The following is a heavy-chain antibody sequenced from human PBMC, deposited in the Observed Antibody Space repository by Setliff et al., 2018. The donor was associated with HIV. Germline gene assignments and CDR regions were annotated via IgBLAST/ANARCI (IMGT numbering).Heavy chain of an antibody. D-gene: IGHD3-10*01. CDR2: VFPDDSDT. Sequence: GESLKISCKGSGYSFTSYWIGWVRQMPGKGLEWMGMVFPDDSDTRYSRSFQGQVSMSADKSINTSYLQWSSLKASDTAVYYCARSMGFKATTRLDFWGPGTLVTVSS. V-gene: IGHV5-51*01. CDR3: ARSMGFKATTRLDF. J-gene: IGHJ4*02. CDR1: GYSFTSYW.